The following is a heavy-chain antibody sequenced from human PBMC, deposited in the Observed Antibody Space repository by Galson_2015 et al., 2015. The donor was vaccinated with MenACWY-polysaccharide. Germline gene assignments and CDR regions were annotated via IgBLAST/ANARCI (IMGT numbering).Heavy chain of an antibody. CDR2: IRRSGTNT. Sequence: APGKGLEWVSAIRRSGTNTYYADSVKGRFTISRDNSKNTLYLQMNSLRAEDTAVYYCARESSRIVFHAFDIWGQGTMVTVSS. D-gene: IGHD6-19*01. CDR3: ARESSRIVFHAFDI. V-gene: IGHV3-23*01. J-gene: IGHJ3*02.